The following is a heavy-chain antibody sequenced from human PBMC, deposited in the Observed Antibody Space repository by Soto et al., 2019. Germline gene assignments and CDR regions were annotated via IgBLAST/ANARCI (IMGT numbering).Heavy chain of an antibody. CDR3: ARGWGYDSTDYYYAY. CDR1: GGSFNRHT. J-gene: IGHJ4*02. V-gene: IGHV1-69*01. D-gene: IGHD3-22*01. Sequence: QVQLVQSGAEVRKPGSSVRVSCKASGGSFNRHTISWVRQAPGQGLEWMGGIIPIFGTANHAQKFQGRVTIIGDDTTSQVYVELSSLRSDDTAIYYCARGWGYDSTDYYYAYWGQGTLVIVSS. CDR2: IIPIFGTA.